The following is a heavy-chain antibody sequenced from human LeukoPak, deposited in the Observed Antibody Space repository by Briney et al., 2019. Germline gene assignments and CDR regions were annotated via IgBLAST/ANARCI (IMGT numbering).Heavy chain of an antibody. CDR2: VSGHNGDT. CDR3: ARDRHSGYSSVWYDH. D-gene: IGHD6-25*01. V-gene: IGHV1-18*01. J-gene: IGHJ5*02. CDR1: GYTFTSYG. Sequence: ASVKVSCKASGYTFTSYGVTCVRQAPGQGLEWMGWVSGHNGDTDYAQKLQGRVTMTIVTSTSTAYMELRNLISDDTAVYFCARDRHSGYSSVWYDHWGQGTLVTVSS.